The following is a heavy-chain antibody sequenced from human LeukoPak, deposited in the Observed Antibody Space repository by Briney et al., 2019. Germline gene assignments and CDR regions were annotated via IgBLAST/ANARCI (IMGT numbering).Heavy chain of an antibody. J-gene: IGHJ4*02. CDR2: MNPNSGNT. V-gene: IGHV1-8*03. Sequence: GASVKVSCKASGYTFTSYDINWVRQATGQGLEWMGWMNPNSGNTGYAQKFQGRVTITRNTSISTAYMELSSLRSEDTAVYYCAVVSINWKGYYFDYWGQGTLVTVSS. CDR1: GYTFTSYD. CDR3: AVVSINWKGYYFDY. D-gene: IGHD1-1*01.